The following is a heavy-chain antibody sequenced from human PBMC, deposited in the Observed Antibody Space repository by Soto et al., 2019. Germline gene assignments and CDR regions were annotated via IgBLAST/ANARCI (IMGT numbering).Heavy chain of an antibody. Sequence: RLSCTASGFTFGNYAFSWVRQAPGKGLEWVSVISGGGDATYYADSVRGRFTISRENSRNTVYLQMNSLRAEDTAVYYCAKKGLGSLATYCSTGDCHYAFDIWGQGTMVTVSS. D-gene: IGHD2-15*01. J-gene: IGHJ3*02. CDR3: AKKGLGSLATYCSTGDCHYAFDI. CDR1: GFTFGNYA. CDR2: ISGGGDAT. V-gene: IGHV3-23*01.